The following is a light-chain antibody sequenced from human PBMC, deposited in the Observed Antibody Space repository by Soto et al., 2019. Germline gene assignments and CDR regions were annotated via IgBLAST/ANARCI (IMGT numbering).Light chain of an antibody. V-gene: IGKV3-11*01. Sequence: EIVLTQSPATLSLSPGERATLSCRASQSVTSYLAWYQQKPGQAPRLLIYDASNRATGIPARFSGSGSGTDFTLTISSLEPEDFAIYYCQQRGNRPYTCGQGTKVEIK. CDR1: QSVTSY. J-gene: IGKJ2*01. CDR2: DAS. CDR3: QQRGNRPYT.